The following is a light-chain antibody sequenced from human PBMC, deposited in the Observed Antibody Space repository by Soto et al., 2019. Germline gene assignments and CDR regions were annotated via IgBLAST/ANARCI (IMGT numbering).Light chain of an antibody. CDR3: SSYTSSSTLV. CDR1: SSDVGGYNY. J-gene: IGLJ1*01. V-gene: IGLV2-14*01. Sequence: QSALTQPASVSGSPGQSITISCTGTSSDVGGYNYVSWYQQHPGKAPKLMIYEVSNRPSGVSNRFSGSKSGNTASLTISGLQADDEADYYCSSYTSSSTLVFGAGTKVIV. CDR2: EVS.